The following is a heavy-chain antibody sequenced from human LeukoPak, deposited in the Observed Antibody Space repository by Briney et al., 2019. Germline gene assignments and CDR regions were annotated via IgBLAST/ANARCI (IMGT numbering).Heavy chain of an antibody. J-gene: IGHJ4*02. CDR3: ARTYGSGSSYRHFDS. V-gene: IGHV3-7*01. CDR1: GFTFSTSW. D-gene: IGHD3-10*01. CDR2: IKEDGTEK. Sequence: SLXXSCAXSGFTFSTSWMTWVRQTPGKGLEWVANIKEDGTEKNYVDSVKGRFTISRNNTNNSLYLQMNGLRAEDTALYYCARTYGSGSSYRHFDSWGQGTLVTVSS.